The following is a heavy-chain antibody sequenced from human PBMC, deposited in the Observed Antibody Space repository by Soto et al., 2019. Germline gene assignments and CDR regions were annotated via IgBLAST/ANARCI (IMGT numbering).Heavy chain of an antibody. CDR3: ARRIPFGYGMDV. V-gene: IGHV3-13*04. Sequence: GGSLRLSCAASGFTFSSYDMHWVRQATGKGLEWVSAIGTVGDTYYPGSVKGRFTISRDNSKNTLYLQMGSLRAEDMAVYYCARRIPFGYGMDVWGQGTTVTVSS. J-gene: IGHJ6*02. CDR2: IGTVGDT. CDR1: GFTFSSYD. D-gene: IGHD2-21*01.